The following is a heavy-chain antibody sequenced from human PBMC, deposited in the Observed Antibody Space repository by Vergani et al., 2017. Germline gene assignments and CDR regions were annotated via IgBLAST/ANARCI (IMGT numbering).Heavy chain of an antibody. CDR1: GDSIRSGNN. J-gene: IGHJ5*02. D-gene: IGHD3-22*01. CDR2: VSHSGDT. V-gene: IGHV4-38-2*01. Sequence: QVNLQESGPGLVKPSETLSLTCAVSGDSIRSGNNWGWIRQPPGKGLEWISSVSHSGDTYFNPYLRARVSIAMDTSRNYFFLTLSSVTAADTSMYDCARRSSSYYFDIWGQGVLITVSS. CDR3: ARRSSSYYFDI.